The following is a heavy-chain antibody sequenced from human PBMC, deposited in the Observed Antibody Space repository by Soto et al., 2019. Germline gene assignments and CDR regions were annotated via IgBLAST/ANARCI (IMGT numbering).Heavy chain of an antibody. Sequence: SETLSLTCTVSGGSISSGGYYWSWIRQHPGKGLEWIGYIYYSGSTYYNPSLKSRVTISVDTSKNQFSLKLSSVTAADTAVYYCAREFRGVTTSSFDYWGQGTLVTVSS. CDR3: AREFRGVTTSSFDY. CDR1: GGSISSGGYY. V-gene: IGHV4-31*03. J-gene: IGHJ4*02. CDR2: IYYSGST. D-gene: IGHD3-22*01.